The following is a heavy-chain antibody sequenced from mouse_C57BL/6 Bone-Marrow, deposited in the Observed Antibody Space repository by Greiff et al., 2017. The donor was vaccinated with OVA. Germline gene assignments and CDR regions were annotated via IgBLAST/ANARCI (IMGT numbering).Heavy chain of an antibody. J-gene: IGHJ3*01. D-gene: IGHD2-4*01. Sequence: VQLQQSGPELVKPGASVKISCKASGYAFSSSWMNWVKQRPGKGLESIGRIYPGDGDTNYNGKFKGKATLTADKSSSTAYMQLSSLTSEDSAVYFCARQIYYDYDWFAYWGQGTLVTVSA. CDR1: GYAFSSSW. CDR3: ARQIYYDYDWFAY. V-gene: IGHV1-82*01. CDR2: IYPGDGDT.